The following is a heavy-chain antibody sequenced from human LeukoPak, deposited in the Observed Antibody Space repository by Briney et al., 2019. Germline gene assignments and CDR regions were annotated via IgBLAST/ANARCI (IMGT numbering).Heavy chain of an antibody. Sequence: PGGSLRLSCAASGFTFRSYAMTWVRQTPGKGLEWVSTTSESGGSTYYAYSVKGRFTISRDNSKNTLFLQMNSLRAEDTAIYYCAKDQGYSGYELFDSWGQGTLVTVSS. CDR3: AKDQGYSGYELFDS. CDR2: TSESGGST. J-gene: IGHJ4*02. CDR1: GFTFRSYA. V-gene: IGHV3-23*01. D-gene: IGHD5-12*01.